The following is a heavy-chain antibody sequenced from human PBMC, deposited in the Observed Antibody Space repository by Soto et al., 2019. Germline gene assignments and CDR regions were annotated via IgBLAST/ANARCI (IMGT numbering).Heavy chain of an antibody. V-gene: IGHV4-39*01. D-gene: IGHD6-19*01. CDR1: GGSISSSSYY. CDR2: IYYSGST. Sequence: QLQLQESGPGLVKPSETLSLTCTVSGGSISSSSYYWGWIRQPPGKGLEWIGSIYYSGSTYYNPSRTSRVTIPVDTAKTQFSLKLSSVTAADTAVYYCARPRAVWFDPWGQGTLVTVSS. J-gene: IGHJ5*02. CDR3: ARPRAVWFDP.